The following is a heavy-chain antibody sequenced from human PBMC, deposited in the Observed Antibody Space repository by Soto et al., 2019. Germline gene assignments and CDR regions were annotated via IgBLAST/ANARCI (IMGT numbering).Heavy chain of an antibody. Sequence: TSETLSLTCTVSGGSISSSSYYWGWIRQPPGKGLEWIGSIYYSGSTYYNPSLKRRVTISVDTSKNQFSLKLSSVTAADTAVYYCARRSESEYYDFWSGYGWFDPWGQGTLVTVSS. D-gene: IGHD3-3*01. CDR3: ARRSESEYYDFWSGYGWFDP. J-gene: IGHJ5*02. CDR2: IYYSGST. CDR1: GGSISSSSYY. V-gene: IGHV4-39*01.